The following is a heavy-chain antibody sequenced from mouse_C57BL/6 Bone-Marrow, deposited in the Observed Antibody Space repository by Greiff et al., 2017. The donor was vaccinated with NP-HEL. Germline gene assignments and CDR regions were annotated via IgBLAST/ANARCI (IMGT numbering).Heavy chain of an antibody. J-gene: IGHJ2*01. V-gene: IGHV5-16*01. CDR1: GFTFSDYY. Sequence: DVKLVESEGGLVQPGSSMKLSCTASGFTFSDYYMAWVRQVPEKGLEWVANINYDGSSTYYLDSLKSRFIISRDNAKNILYLQMSSLKSEDTATYYCAREKYYGSFFDYWGQGTTLTVSS. D-gene: IGHD1-1*01. CDR2: INYDGSST. CDR3: AREKYYGSFFDY.